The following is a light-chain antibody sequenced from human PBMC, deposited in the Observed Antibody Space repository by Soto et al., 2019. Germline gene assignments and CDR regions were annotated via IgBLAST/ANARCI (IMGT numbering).Light chain of an antibody. J-gene: IGLJ2*01. CDR1: SSDVGGYNY. Sequence: QSALTQPASVSGSPGQSITISCTGTSSDVGGYNYVSWYQQHPVKAPKLIIFEIRNRPSGVSDRFSGSKSGNTASLTISGLQPADEADYYCSSYSSNNTVLFGGGTKLTVL. V-gene: IGLV2-14*01. CDR3: SSYSSNNTVL. CDR2: EIR.